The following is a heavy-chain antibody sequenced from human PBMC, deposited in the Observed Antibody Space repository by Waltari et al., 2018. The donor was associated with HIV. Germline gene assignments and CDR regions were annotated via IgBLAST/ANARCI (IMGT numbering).Heavy chain of an antibody. CDR2: MKPNSGNV. CDR3: ARGPTTLVKDHDF. V-gene: IGHV1-8*01. D-gene: IGHD4-17*01. CDR1: GYVFIRYD. J-gene: IGHJ4*02. Sequence: QEQLVLSGAEVKKPGASVKVSCTASGYVFIRYDINWVRPAPGQVIEWMGWMKPNSGNVGSAQKLQGRLTMTGNISTNTAYMELSSLSSEDTAVYYCARGPTTLVKDHDFWGQGSLVTVSS.